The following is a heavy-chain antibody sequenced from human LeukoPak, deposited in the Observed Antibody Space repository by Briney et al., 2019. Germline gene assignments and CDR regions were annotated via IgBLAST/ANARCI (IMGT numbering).Heavy chain of an antibody. Sequence: GGSLRLSCAASGFIFNSYGMHWVRQAPGKGLEWVAVIWYDGSNKYYADSVKGRFTISRDNSKNTLYLQMNSLRAEDTAVYYCARDPGIVGATTGDDYFDYWGQGTLVTVSS. D-gene: IGHD1-26*01. J-gene: IGHJ4*02. CDR3: ARDPGIVGATTGDDYFDY. V-gene: IGHV3-30*19. CDR1: GFIFNSYG. CDR2: IWYDGSNK.